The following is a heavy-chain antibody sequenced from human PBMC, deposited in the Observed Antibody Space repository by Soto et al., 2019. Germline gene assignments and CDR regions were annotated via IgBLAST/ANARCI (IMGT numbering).Heavy chain of an antibody. J-gene: IGHJ4*02. CDR1: GASISSYF. CDR2: ISDSGST. D-gene: IGHD4-4*01. V-gene: IGHV4-59*08. Sequence: QVQLQESGPGLVKPSETLSLTCTVSGASISSYFWSWIRQPPGKGLEWIGYISDSGSTNYNPSLKSRVTISVATSKNQFSLRLTSVTAADTAAYYCARRNGIDYWGQGTLVTVSS. CDR3: ARRNGIDY.